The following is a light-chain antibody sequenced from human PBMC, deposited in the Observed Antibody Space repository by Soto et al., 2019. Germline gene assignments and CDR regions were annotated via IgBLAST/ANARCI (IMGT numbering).Light chain of an antibody. J-gene: IGKJ2*01. Sequence: DIVMTQSPDSLAVSLGERATINCKSSQSVLYSSNNKNYLAWYQQKPGQPPKLLIDWASTRSSGVTDRFSGSGSGTDFTLTISSLQAEDVAVYYCQQYYSTPYTFGQGNKLEIK. V-gene: IGKV4-1*01. CDR2: WAS. CDR1: QSVLYSSNNKNY. CDR3: QQYYSTPYT.